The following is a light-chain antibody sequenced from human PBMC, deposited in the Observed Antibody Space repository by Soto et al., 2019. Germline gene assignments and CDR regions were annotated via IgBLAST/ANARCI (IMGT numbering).Light chain of an antibody. Sequence: EIVMTQSPATLSVSPGERATLSCRASQSVSSNLAWYQQKPGQAPRLLIYGASTRATGIPARFSGSGSGTEFTLTISSLQHEDFAVYYCQQYNNWPLTFGGGTKVEIK. V-gene: IGKV3D-15*01. CDR3: QQYNNWPLT. CDR1: QSVSSN. J-gene: IGKJ4*01. CDR2: GAS.